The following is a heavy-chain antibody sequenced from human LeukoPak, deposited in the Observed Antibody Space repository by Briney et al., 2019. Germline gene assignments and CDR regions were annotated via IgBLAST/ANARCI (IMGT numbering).Heavy chain of an antibody. Sequence: SVKVSCKASGGTFSSYAISWVRQAPGQGLEWMGRIIPIFGTANYAQKFQGRVTITTDESTSTAYMELSSLRSEDTALYYCASGTVGATVDYWGQGTLVTVSS. CDR3: ASGTVGATVDY. CDR2: IIPIFGTA. J-gene: IGHJ4*02. V-gene: IGHV1-69*05. D-gene: IGHD1-26*01. CDR1: GGTFSSYA.